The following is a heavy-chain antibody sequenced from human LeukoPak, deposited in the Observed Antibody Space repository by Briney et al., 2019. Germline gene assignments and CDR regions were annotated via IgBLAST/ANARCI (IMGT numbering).Heavy chain of an antibody. CDR2: LNRSGST. CDR3: ARLALDSPLDY. Sequence: SETLSLTCSVYGGSSSDYYWSWIRQSPGKGLEWIGELNRSGSTNYNPSLKSRVTISVDTSKDQFSLRLSSVTAADTAVYYFARLALDSPLDYWGKGTLVTVSS. J-gene: IGHJ4*02. CDR1: GGSSSDYY. V-gene: IGHV4-34*01.